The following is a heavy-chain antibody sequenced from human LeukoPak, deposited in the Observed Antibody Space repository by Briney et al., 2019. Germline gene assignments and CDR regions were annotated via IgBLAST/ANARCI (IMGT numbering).Heavy chain of an antibody. V-gene: IGHV1-69*05. Sequence: SVKVSCKASGGTFSSYAISWVRQAPGQGLEWMGRIIPIFGTANYAQKFQGRVTITTDESTSTAYMELRSLRSDDTAVYYCARVSRGVVVVAATGWFDPWGQGTLVTVSS. CDR3: ARVSRGVVVVAATGWFDP. J-gene: IGHJ5*02. CDR2: IIPIFGTA. CDR1: GGTFSSYA. D-gene: IGHD2-15*01.